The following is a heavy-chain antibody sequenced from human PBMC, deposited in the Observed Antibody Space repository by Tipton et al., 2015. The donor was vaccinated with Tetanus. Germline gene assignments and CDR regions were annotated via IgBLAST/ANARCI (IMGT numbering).Heavy chain of an antibody. CDR2: MNPNSGNT. D-gene: IGHD3-22*01. V-gene: IGHV1-8*01. CDR3: ARGKGDDSSGYYYYYGMDV. Sequence: QLVQSGAEVKKPGASVKVSCKASGYTFTSYDINWVRQATGQGLEWMGWMNPNSGNTGYAQKFQGRVIMTRNTSISTAYMELSSLRSEDTAVYYCARGKGDDSSGYYYYYGMDVWGQGTTVAVSS. J-gene: IGHJ6*02. CDR1: GYTFTSYD.